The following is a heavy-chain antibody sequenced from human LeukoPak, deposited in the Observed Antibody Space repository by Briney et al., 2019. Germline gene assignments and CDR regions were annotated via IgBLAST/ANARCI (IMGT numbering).Heavy chain of an antibody. Sequence: SQTLSLTCTVSGGSISNGDYYWSWIRQPPGKGLEWIGYIYYSGITYYDPSLKSRISISVDTSKNQFSLKVNSVTAADTAVYYCARDRDYYGSGAYGYFGSWGQGALVTVSS. CDR3: ARDRDYYGSGAYGYFGS. D-gene: IGHD3-10*01. CDR2: IYYSGIT. CDR1: GGSISNGDYY. V-gene: IGHV4-30-4*01. J-gene: IGHJ4*02.